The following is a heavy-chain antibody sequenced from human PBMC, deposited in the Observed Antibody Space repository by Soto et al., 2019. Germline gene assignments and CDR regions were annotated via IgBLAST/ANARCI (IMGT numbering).Heavy chain of an antibody. CDR2: ISAYNGKT. J-gene: IGHJ6*02. CDR3: ARGGDVNYYHGMDV. V-gene: IGHV1-18*01. Sequence: QVQLVQSGGEVKKPGASVKLSCTASGYTFTSYGISWVRQAPGQGLEWMGWISAYNGKTNYAENVQGRVTTTTETSTRTDYMDLRSLRSDDTAVYYCARGGDVNYYHGMDVWGQGTTVNVSS. CDR1: GYTFTSYG. D-gene: IGHD5-12*01.